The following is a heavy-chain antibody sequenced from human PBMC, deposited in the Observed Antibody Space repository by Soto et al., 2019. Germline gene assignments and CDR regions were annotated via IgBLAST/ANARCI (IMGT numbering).Heavy chain of an antibody. Sequence: QVQLQQWGAGLLKPSETLSLTCAVYGGSFSGYYWSWIRQPPGKGLEWIGEINHSGSTNYNPSLKSRVTISVDTSKNQFSLKLSSVTAADTAVYYCARRPTTVTGYNWFDPWGQGTLVTVSS. CDR2: INHSGST. J-gene: IGHJ5*02. CDR1: GGSFSGYY. V-gene: IGHV4-34*01. CDR3: ARRPTTVTGYNWFDP. D-gene: IGHD4-4*01.